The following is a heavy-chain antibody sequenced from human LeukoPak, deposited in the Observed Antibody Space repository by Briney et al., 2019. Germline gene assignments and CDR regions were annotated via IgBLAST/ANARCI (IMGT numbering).Heavy chain of an antibody. D-gene: IGHD3-9*01. CDR3: ASRNDILTGYVFDF. CDR2: IYYSGST. CDR1: GYSFSSDSF. V-gene: IGHV4-38-2*02. J-gene: IGHJ4*02. Sequence: PSETLSLTCTVSGYSFSSDSFWGWIRQPPGKGLEWIGSIYYSGSTSYNPSLKSRVTISVDTSKNQFSLKLTSVTAADTAVYYCASRNDILTGYVFDFWGQGTLVTVSS.